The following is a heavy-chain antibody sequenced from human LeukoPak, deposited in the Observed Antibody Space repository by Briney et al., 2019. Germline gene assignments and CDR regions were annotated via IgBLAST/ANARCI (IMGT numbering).Heavy chain of an antibody. J-gene: IGHJ6*03. CDR1: GFTVSSNY. Sequence: GGSLRLSCAASGFTVSSNYMTWVRQAPGQGLEWVSLIYSGGYTYYADSVKGRFTISRDKSKNTLYLQMNSLRAEDTAVYYCARSGRGVDSFYFYMDVWGKGTTVTVSS. CDR3: ARSGRGVDSFYFYMDV. D-gene: IGHD3-10*01. CDR2: IYSGGYT. V-gene: IGHV3-66*01.